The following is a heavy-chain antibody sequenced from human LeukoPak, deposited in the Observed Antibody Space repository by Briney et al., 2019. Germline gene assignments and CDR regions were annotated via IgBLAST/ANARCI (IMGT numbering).Heavy chain of an antibody. Sequence: GESLKISCKGSGYSFTSYWIGWVRQMPGKGLEWMGIIYPGDSDTRYSPSFQGQVTISADKSIGTAYLQWSSLKASDTAMYYCARMHYDFWSGYLSYFDYWGQGTLVTVSS. J-gene: IGHJ4*02. CDR1: GYSFTSYW. D-gene: IGHD3-3*01. V-gene: IGHV5-51*01. CDR2: IYPGDSDT. CDR3: ARMHYDFWSGYLSYFDY.